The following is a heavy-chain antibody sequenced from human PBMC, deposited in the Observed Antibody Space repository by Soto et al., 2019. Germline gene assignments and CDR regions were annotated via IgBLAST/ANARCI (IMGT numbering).Heavy chain of an antibody. CDR3: AAGLDHNKVGY. CDR1: GGSISPSY. D-gene: IGHD2-2*03. J-gene: IGHJ4*02. Sequence: QVRLQESGPGLVKPSETLSLTCTVSGGSISPSYWNWVRQPPGKRPEWIGCIYYTGNTHYNPSRKSRVTISRDTSKNQFSLKLTSVTAADTAMYFCAAGLDHNKVGYWGQGTLVTVSS. V-gene: IGHV4-59*01. CDR2: IYYTGNT.